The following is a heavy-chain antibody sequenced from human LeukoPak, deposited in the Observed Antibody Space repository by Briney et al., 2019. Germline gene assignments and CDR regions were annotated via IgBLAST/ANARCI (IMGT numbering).Heavy chain of an antibody. J-gene: IGHJ6*03. D-gene: IGHD4-23*01. CDR3: ARQGRTTVVTPDYYYYYYMDV. CDR1: GGTFSSYA. Sequence: SVKVSCKASGGTFSSYAISWVRQAPGQGLEWMGGIIPIFGTANYAQKFQGRVTITTDESTSTAYMELSSLRSDDTAVYYCARQGRTTVVTPDYYYYYYMDVWGKGTTVTVSS. CDR2: IIPIFGTA. V-gene: IGHV1-69*05.